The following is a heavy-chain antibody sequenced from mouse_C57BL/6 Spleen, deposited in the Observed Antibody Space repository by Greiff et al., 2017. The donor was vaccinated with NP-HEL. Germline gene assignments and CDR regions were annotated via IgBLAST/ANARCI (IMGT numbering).Heavy chain of an antibody. J-gene: IGHJ2*01. CDR2: IYPGSGST. CDR3: ARRWVSYFDD. Sequence: QVQLQQPGAELVKPGASVKMSCKASGYTFTSYWITWVKQRPGQGLEWIGDIYPGSGSTNYNEKFKSKATLTVDTSSSTAYMQLSSLTSEDAAVYYCARRWVSYFDDWGQGTTLTVSS. CDR1: GYTFTSYW. V-gene: IGHV1-55*01. D-gene: IGHD6-2*01.